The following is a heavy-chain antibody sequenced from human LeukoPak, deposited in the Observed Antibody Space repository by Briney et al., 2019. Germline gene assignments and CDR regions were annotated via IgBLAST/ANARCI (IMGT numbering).Heavy chain of an antibody. J-gene: IGHJ4*02. Sequence: GGSLRLSCSASGFTFSSYAMHWVRQAPGKGLEWVGRIKTKTDGGTTDYAAPVKGRFTISRDDSKNTLYLQMNSLKTEDTAVYYCTTVERWLLRSSPYWGQGTLVTVSS. V-gene: IGHV3-15*01. CDR3: TTVERWLLRSSPY. CDR1: GFTFSSYA. D-gene: IGHD5-24*01. CDR2: IKTKTDGGTT.